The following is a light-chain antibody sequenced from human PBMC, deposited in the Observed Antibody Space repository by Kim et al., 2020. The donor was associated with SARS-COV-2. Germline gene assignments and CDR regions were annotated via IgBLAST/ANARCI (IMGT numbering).Light chain of an antibody. J-gene: IGKJ2*01. CDR1: QSISDW. Sequence: SASVGDSVTITCRASQSISDWLAWDQQKPGKAPNLLIYKASTLESGVPSRFSGIGSGTEFSLTISSLQPDDFATYYCQHYNSYPYTFGQGTKLEI. CDR2: KAS. CDR3: QHYNSYPYT. V-gene: IGKV1-5*03.